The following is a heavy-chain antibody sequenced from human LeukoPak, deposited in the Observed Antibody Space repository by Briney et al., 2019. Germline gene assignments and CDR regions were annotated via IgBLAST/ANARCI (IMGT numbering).Heavy chain of an antibody. D-gene: IGHD3-10*01. CDR2: IYHSGTT. CDR3: ARDLYYYGSGSYPQFDY. J-gene: IGHJ4*02. Sequence: PSETLSLTCTVSGYSISSGYYWGWIRQPPGKGLEWIGSIYHSGTTYYNPSLKSRVTLSVDRSKHQFSLRLNSVTAADTAVYYCARDLYYYGSGSYPQFDYWGQGTLVTVSS. V-gene: IGHV4-38-2*02. CDR1: GYSISSGYY.